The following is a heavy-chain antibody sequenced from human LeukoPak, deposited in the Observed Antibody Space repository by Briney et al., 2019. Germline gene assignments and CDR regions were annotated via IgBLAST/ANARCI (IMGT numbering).Heavy chain of an antibody. CDR2: IYYSGST. CDR1: GGSISSSSYY. D-gene: IGHD6-19*01. Sequence: PSETLPLTCTVSGGSISSSSYYWGWVRQPPGKGLEWIGSIYYSGSTYYNPSLKSRVTISVDTSKNQFSLKLSSVTAADTALYYCATSAVAATGFPWLDPWGQGTLVTVSS. CDR3: ATSAVAATGFPWLDP. J-gene: IGHJ5*02. V-gene: IGHV4-39*01.